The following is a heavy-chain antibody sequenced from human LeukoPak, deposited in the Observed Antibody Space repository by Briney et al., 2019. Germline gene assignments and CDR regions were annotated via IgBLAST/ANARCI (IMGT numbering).Heavy chain of an antibody. V-gene: IGHV4-30-4*08. Sequence: SETPSLTCTVSGGSISSGDYYWSWIRQPPGKGLEWIGYIYYGGSTYYNPSLKSRVTISVDTSKNQFSLKLSSVTAADTAVYYCARDKGGGEPHFDYWGQGTLVTVSS. CDR3: ARDKGGGEPHFDY. J-gene: IGHJ4*02. CDR1: GGSISSGDYY. CDR2: IYYGGST. D-gene: IGHD1-14*01.